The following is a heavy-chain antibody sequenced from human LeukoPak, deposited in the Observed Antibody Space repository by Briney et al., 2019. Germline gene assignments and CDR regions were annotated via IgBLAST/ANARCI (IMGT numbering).Heavy chain of an antibody. V-gene: IGHV1-69*13. Sequence: SVKVSCKASGYTFTSYDINWVRQATGQGLEWMGGIIPIFGTANYAQKFQGRVTITADESTSTAYMELSSLRSEDTAVYYCARGILGYCSSTSCYSFDYWGQGTLVTVSS. CDR3: ARGILGYCSSTSCYSFDY. D-gene: IGHD2-2*01. CDR1: GYTFTSYD. J-gene: IGHJ4*02. CDR2: IIPIFGTA.